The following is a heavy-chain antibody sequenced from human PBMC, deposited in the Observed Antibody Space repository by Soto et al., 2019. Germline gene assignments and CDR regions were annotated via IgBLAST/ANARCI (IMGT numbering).Heavy chain of an antibody. CDR1: GGSISSGDYY. V-gene: IGHV4-30-4*01. CDR2: IYYSGST. D-gene: IGHD4-17*01. CDR3: ARVPAVTNNYYYYGMDV. J-gene: IGHJ6*02. Sequence: LSLTCTVSGGSISSGDYYWSWIRQPPGKGLEWIGYIYYSGSTYYNPSLKSRVTISVDTSKNQFSLKLSSVTAADTAVYYCARVPAVTNNYYYYGMDVWGQGTTVTVSS.